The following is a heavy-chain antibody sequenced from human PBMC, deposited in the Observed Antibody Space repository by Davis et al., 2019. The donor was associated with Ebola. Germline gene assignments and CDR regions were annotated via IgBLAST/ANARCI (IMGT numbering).Heavy chain of an antibody. D-gene: IGHD3/OR15-3a*01. CDR2: SDPKDGET. J-gene: IGHJ6*02. Sequence: ASVKVSCKLSGYTLTELSIHWVRQAPGKGLEWMGGSDPKDGETLYAQKFQGRVTMTEDISTYTAYMELSSLRSEDTAVYYCAISDYTFWTGYSNYYGMDVWGQGTTVTVSS. CDR3: AISDYTFWTGYSNYYGMDV. V-gene: IGHV1-24*01. CDR1: GYTLTELS.